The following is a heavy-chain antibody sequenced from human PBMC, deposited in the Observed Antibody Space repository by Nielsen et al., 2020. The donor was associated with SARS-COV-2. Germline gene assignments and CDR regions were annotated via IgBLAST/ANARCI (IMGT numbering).Heavy chain of an antibody. CDR3: ARGKRSYSGSFLNYYYYYYMDV. V-gene: IGHV4-39*01. CDR2: IYYSGNT. J-gene: IGHJ6*03. Sequence: WIRQPPGKGLEWIGSIYYSGNTYYNPSLKSRVTISVDTSNNQFSLTLNSVTAADTAVYFCARGKRSYSGSFLNYYYYYYMDVWGKGTTVTVSS. D-gene: IGHD1-14*01.